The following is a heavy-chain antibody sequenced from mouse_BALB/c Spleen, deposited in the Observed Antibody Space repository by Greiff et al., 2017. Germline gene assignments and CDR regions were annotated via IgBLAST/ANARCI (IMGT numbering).Heavy chain of an antibody. CDR1: GFNIKDTY. CDR3: APYYGKGY. D-gene: IGHD1-1*01. Sequence: EGQLQQSGAELVKPGASVKLSCTASGFNIKDTYMHWVKQRPEQGLEWIGRIDPANGNTKYDPKFQGKATITADTSSNTAYLQLSSLTSEDTAVYYCAPYYGKGYWGQGTTLTVSS. V-gene: IGHV14-3*02. CDR2: IDPANGNT. J-gene: IGHJ2*01.